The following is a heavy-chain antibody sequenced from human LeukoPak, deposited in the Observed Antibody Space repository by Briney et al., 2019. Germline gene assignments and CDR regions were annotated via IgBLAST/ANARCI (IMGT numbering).Heavy chain of an antibody. Sequence: GGCLRLSCAAPGFTLSSYEKKWGPQGPGEGVEGGFYISSSGSTIYYADSVKGRFTISRDNAKNSLYLQMNSLRAEDTAVYYCARGLAAAGTNWFDPWGQGTLVTVSS. D-gene: IGHD6-13*01. CDR1: GFTLSSYE. V-gene: IGHV3-48*03. J-gene: IGHJ5*02. CDR2: ISSSGSTI. CDR3: ARGLAAAGTNWFDP.